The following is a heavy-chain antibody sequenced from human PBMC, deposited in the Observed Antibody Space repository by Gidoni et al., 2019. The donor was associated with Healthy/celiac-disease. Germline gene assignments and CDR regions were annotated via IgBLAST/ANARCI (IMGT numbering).Heavy chain of an antibody. Sequence: EVQLVESGGGLVKPGGSLRLSCAASGFTFSSYSMNWVRQAPGKGLEWVSSISSSSSYIYYADSVKGRFTISRDNAKNPLYLQMNSLRAEDTAVYYCAREYYGSGSYYDYFDYWGQGTLVTVSS. CDR2: ISSSSSYI. CDR3: AREYYGSGSYYDYFDY. V-gene: IGHV3-21*01. CDR1: GFTFSSYS. D-gene: IGHD3-10*01. J-gene: IGHJ4*02.